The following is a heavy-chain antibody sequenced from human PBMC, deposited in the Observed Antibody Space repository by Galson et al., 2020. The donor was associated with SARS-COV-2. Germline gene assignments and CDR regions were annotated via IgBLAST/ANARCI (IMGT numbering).Heavy chain of an antibody. CDR2: IKQDGSEK. Sequence: GGSLRLSCAASGFTFSSYWMSWVRQAPGKGLEWVANIKQDGSEKYYVDSVKGRFTISRDNAKNSLYLQMNSLRAEDTAVYYCAREWGGGVVPAAYHYYYYGMDVWGQGTTVTVSS. CDR1: GFTFSSYW. D-gene: IGHD2-2*01. J-gene: IGHJ6*02. CDR3: AREWGGGVVPAAYHYYYYGMDV. V-gene: IGHV3-7*01.